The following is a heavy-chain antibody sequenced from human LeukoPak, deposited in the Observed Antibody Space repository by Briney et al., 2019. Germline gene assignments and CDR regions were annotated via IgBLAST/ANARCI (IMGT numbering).Heavy chain of an antibody. CDR1: GGSISSYY. J-gene: IGHJ6*03. Sequence: SEALSLTCTVSGGSISSYYWGWIRQPAGKGLEWIGRIYTSGSTNYNPSLKSRVTMSVDTSKNQFSLKLSSVTAADTAVYYCARDPGGSYYYYYMDVWGKGTTVTVSS. V-gene: IGHV4-4*07. CDR3: ARDPGGSYYYYYMDV. D-gene: IGHD3-16*01. CDR2: IYTSGST.